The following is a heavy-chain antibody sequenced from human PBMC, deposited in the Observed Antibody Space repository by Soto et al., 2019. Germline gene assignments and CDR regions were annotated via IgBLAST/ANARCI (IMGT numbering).Heavy chain of an antibody. D-gene: IGHD6-19*01. J-gene: IGHJ4*02. CDR1: GGTFSSYA. CDR3: ARDRGGSGWKTKTFDY. V-gene: IGHV1-69*06. Sequence: QVQLVQSGAEVKKPGSSVKVSCKASGGTFSSYAISWVRQDPGQGLEWRGGIIPIFGTANYAQKFQGRVTITADKSTSTAYMELSSLRSEDTAVYYCARDRGGSGWKTKTFDYWGQGTLVTVSS. CDR2: IIPIFGTA.